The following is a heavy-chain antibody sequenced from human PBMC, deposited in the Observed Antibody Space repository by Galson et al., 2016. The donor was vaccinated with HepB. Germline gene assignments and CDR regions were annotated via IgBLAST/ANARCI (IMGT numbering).Heavy chain of an antibody. CDR3: TTELPAIGGQGFDF. Sequence: SLRLSCAASGFTFSHAWMSWVRQARGTGLEWVGHIRHRAEGGTTDYAAPVKGRVYISREDSEDTLYLQLNSLKTEDPAMYYCTTELPAIGGQGFDFWGQGILVTVSS. D-gene: IGHD2-15*01. CDR1: GFTFSHAW. V-gene: IGHV3-15*01. CDR2: IRHRAEGGTT. J-gene: IGHJ4*02.